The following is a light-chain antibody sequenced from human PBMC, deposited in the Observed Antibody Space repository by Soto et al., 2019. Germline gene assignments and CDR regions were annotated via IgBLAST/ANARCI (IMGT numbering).Light chain of an antibody. CDR1: SSDFGGYNY. J-gene: IGLJ1*01. Sequence: QSVLTQPASVSGSPGQSITISCTGTSSDFGGYNYVSWYQHHPGTAPKLLIYDNNKRPSGIPDRFSGSKSGTSATLGITGLQTGDEADYYCGTWDSSLSAYVFGTGTKVTVL. CDR3: GTWDSSLSAYV. V-gene: IGLV1-51*01. CDR2: DNN.